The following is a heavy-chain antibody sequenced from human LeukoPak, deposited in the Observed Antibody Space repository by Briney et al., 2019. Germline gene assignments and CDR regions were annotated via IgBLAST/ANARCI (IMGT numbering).Heavy chain of an antibody. Sequence: GRTLRLSCARSEFTFTTYNTRCVRHTPDRRLEWVSYICPSSSTMVYADSVKGRFTISRDNAKNSLYLQMNSLRAEDTAVYFCVRDPTGSFDYWGQGTLVTVSS. J-gene: IGHJ4*02. D-gene: IGHD2-8*02. CDR1: EFTFTTYN. V-gene: IGHV3-48*01. CDR3: VRDPTGSFDY. CDR2: ICPSSSTM.